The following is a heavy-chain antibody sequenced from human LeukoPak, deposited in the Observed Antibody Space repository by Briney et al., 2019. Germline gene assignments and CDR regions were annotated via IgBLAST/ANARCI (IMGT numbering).Heavy chain of an antibody. D-gene: IGHD6-13*01. CDR3: ARVGPIAAAQGYFDY. CDR1: GGSISSYY. CDR2: IYYSGST. V-gene: IGHV4-59*12. Sequence: SETLSLTCTVSGGSISSYYWSWMRQPRGKGREWIGYIYYSGSTNYNPSLKSRVTISVDTSKNQFSLKLSSVTAADTAVYYCARVGPIAAAQGYFDYWGQGTLVTVSS. J-gene: IGHJ4*02.